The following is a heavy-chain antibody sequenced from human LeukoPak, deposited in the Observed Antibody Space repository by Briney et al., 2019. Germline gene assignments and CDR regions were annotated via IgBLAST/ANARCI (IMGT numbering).Heavy chain of an antibody. J-gene: IGHJ4*02. V-gene: IGHV3-23*01. CDR3: AREAAAAHPDY. CDR1: GFTFSSYA. CDR2: ISVSGGNT. Sequence: PGGSLRLSCAASGFTFSSYAMSWVRQAPGKGLEWVSTISVSGGNTYYADSVKGRFTISRDNSKSTMYMQMNSLRVEDTATYYCAREAAAAHPDYWGQGTLVVVSA. D-gene: IGHD6-13*01.